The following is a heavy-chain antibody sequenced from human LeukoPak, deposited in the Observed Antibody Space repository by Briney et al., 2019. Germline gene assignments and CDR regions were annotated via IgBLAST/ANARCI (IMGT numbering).Heavy chain of an antibody. CDR3: AKVLSKIYIYGPFGH. J-gene: IGHJ4*02. Sequence: GGSLRLSCAASGFTFRDYAMTWVRQAPGRGPEWVSTFTAGGNSTYYADSVKGRFIITRDNSKNTLYLLMNSLRAEDTAVYYCAKVLSKIYIYGPFGHWGQGSLVTVSS. CDR1: GFTFRDYA. V-gene: IGHV3-23*01. D-gene: IGHD5-18*01. CDR2: FTAGGNST.